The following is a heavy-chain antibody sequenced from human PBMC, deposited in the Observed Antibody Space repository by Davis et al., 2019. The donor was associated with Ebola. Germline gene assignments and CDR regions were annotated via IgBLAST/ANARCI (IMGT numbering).Heavy chain of an antibody. CDR1: GDGSISSSNDY. D-gene: IGHD3-22*01. J-gene: IGHJ6*02. V-gene: IGHV4-39*01. CDR2: MYYSGSA. CDR3: ARGTTYYYDSSGYYTNYYYGMDV. Sequence: SETLSLTCTVSGDGSISSSNDYWGWIRQSPGKGLEWIGSMYYSGSAFYNPSLKSRVTISLDTSKNQFSLKLNSVTAADTAVYYCARGTTYYYDSSGYYTNYYYGMDVWGQGTTVTVSS.